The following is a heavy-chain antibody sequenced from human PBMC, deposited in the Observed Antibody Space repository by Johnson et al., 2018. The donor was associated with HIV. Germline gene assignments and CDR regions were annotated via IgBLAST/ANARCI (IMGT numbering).Heavy chain of an antibody. J-gene: IGHJ3*02. CDR1: GFNFDDYA. V-gene: IGHV3-20*04. Sequence: VQLVESGGGVVRPGGSLRLSCAASGFNFDDYAMSWVRQVPGTGLEGVSGITWNGGSIGYADSVKGRFTISRDNAKKSLYLQMNSLRDEDTALYYCARGRPWGWELRRDAFDIWGQGTMVTVSS. D-gene: IGHD3-16*01. CDR2: ITWNGGSI. CDR3: ARGRPWGWELRRDAFDI.